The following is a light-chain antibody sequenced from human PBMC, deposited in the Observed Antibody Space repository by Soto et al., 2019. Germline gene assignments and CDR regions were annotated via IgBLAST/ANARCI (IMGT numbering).Light chain of an antibody. V-gene: IGKV3-11*01. CDR3: QQRSNWPT. CDR2: DAS. J-gene: IGKJ5*01. Sequence: EIVLTQSPVTLSLSPGERATLSCRASQSVSSYLAWYQQKPGQAPRLLIYDASNRATGIPARFSGSGSGTDFTLTIRSLEPEDFAVYYCQQRSNWPTFGQGTRLEI. CDR1: QSVSSY.